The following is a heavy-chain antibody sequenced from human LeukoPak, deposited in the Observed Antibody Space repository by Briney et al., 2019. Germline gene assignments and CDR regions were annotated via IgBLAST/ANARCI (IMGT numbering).Heavy chain of an antibody. CDR2: HYTGGTT. J-gene: IGHJ2*01. CDR3: ATLKRGYGGYFDL. V-gene: IGHV3-66*04. CDR1: GFTVSSNY. D-gene: IGHD2-15*01. Sequence: GGSLRLSCAGSGFTVSSNYMTWVRQAPGKGLEWVSVHYTGGTTYYADSVRGRFTISRDNSVNTVYLQMSRLRDEDTAVYYCATLKRGYGGYFDLWGRGTLVTVSS.